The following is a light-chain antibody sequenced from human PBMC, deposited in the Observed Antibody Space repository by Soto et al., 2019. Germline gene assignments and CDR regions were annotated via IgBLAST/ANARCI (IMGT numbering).Light chain of an antibody. CDR1: SSDVGGYNY. V-gene: IGLV2-14*03. Sequence: QSALTQPASVSGSPGQSITISCTGTSSDVGGYNYVSWYQQHPGKAPKLMIYDVSNRPSGVSNRFSGSRSGNTASLTISGLQAGDEAHYYCSSYTGSTTLVVFGGGTNLTVL. CDR3: SSYTGSTTLVV. J-gene: IGLJ2*01. CDR2: DVS.